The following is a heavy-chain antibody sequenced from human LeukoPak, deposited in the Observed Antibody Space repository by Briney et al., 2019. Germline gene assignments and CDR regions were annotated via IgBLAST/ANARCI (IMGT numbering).Heavy chain of an antibody. J-gene: IGHJ3*02. V-gene: IGHV3-33*01. CDR1: GFTFSGYG. CDR3: ARGDFYDNSGYFNDAFDI. CDR2: IWYDGSNK. Sequence: GRSLRLSCAASGFTFSGYGMHWVRQAPGKGLEWVAVIWYDGSNKYYADSVKGRFTISRDNAKNSLYLQMNSLRAEDTAIYYCARGDFYDNSGYFNDAFDIWGQGTMVTVSS. D-gene: IGHD3-22*01.